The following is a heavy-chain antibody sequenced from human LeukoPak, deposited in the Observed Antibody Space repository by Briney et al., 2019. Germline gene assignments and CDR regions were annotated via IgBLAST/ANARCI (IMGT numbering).Heavy chain of an antibody. CDR1: GFTFSSYA. CDR2: ISGSGGST. Sequence: GGSLRLSCAASGFTFSSYAMSWVRQAPGKGLEWVSAISGSGGSTYYADSVRGRFTISRDNSKNTLYLQMNSLRAEDTAVYYCAKGGTPQRFDFWSGYYPLDYWGQGTLVTVSS. CDR3: AKGGTPQRFDFWSGYYPLDY. V-gene: IGHV3-23*01. D-gene: IGHD3-3*01. J-gene: IGHJ4*02.